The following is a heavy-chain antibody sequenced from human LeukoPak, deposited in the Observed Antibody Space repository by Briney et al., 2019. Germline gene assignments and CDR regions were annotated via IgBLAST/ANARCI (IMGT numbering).Heavy chain of an antibody. Sequence: ASVKVSCKASGGTFSSYAISWVRQAPGQGLEWMGGIIPIFGTANYAQKFQGRVTITADESTSTAYMELSSLRSEDTAVYYCARDSLYYDTLDDAFDIWGQGTMATVSS. V-gene: IGHV1-69*13. CDR2: IIPIFGTA. D-gene: IGHD3-22*01. CDR3: ARDSLYYDTLDDAFDI. CDR1: GGTFSSYA. J-gene: IGHJ3*02.